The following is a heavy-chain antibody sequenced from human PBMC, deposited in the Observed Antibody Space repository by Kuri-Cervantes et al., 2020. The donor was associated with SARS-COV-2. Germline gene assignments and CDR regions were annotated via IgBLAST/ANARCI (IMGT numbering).Heavy chain of an antibody. J-gene: IGHJ6*02. CDR1: GGTFSSYA. Sequence: SVKVSCKASGGTFSSYAISWVRQAPGQGLEWMGGIIPIFGTANYAQKFQGRVTITADKSTSTAYMELSSPRSEDTAVYYCARDFTTTIAVAGDYYYGMDVWGQGTTVTVSS. D-gene: IGHD6-19*01. CDR3: ARDFTTTIAVAGDYYYGMDV. CDR2: IIPIFGTA. V-gene: IGHV1-69*06.